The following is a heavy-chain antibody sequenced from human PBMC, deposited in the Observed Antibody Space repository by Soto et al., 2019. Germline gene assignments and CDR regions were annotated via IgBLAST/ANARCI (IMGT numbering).Heavy chain of an antibody. D-gene: IGHD3-22*01. V-gene: IGHV1-69*13. Sequence: SVKVSCKASGGTFSSYAISWVRQAPGQGLEWMGGIVPIFGTANYAQKFQGRVTITADESTSTAYMELSSLRSEDTAVYYCARVAAYYYVSRAKGPPVYNYYGMVVWAKGPTVTFS. CDR2: IVPIFGTA. J-gene: IGHJ6*04. CDR3: ARVAAYYYVSRAKGPPVYNYYGMVV. CDR1: GGTFSSYA.